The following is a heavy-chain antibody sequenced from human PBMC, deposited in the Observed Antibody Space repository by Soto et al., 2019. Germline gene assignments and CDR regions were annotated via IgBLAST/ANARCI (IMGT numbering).Heavy chain of an antibody. D-gene: IGHD6-13*01. V-gene: IGHV3-30*18. CDR2: ISYDGSNK. CDR3: AKDKAAAGTGAYYYGMDV. Sequence: SLRLSCAASGFTFSSYGMHWVRQAPGKGLEWVAVISYDGSNKYYADSVKGRFTISRDNSKNTLYLQMNSLRAEDTAVYYCAKDKAAAGTGAYYYGMDVWGQGTTVTVSS. J-gene: IGHJ6*02. CDR1: GFTFSSYG.